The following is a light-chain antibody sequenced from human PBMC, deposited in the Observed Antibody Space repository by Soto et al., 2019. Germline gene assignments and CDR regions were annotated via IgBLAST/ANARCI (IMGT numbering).Light chain of an antibody. CDR3: QQLNSYPLT. CDR2: KAS. Sequence: DIQMTQSPSTLSASVGDRVIITCRASQSISSLLAWYQQKPGKAPKLLIYKASTLKSGVPSRFSGSGSGTEFTLTISSLQPEDFATYYCQQLNSYPLTFGGGTKVDIK. V-gene: IGKV1-5*03. CDR1: QSISSL. J-gene: IGKJ4*01.